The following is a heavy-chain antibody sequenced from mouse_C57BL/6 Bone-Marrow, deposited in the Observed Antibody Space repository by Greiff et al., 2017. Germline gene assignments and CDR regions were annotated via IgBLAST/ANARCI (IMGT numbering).Heavy chain of an antibody. J-gene: IGHJ3*01. V-gene: IGHV1-64*01. CDR2: IHPNSGST. CDR3: ARSGTAQAAWFAY. CDR1: GYTFTSYW. D-gene: IGHD3-2*02. Sequence: VQLVESGAELVKPGASVKLSCKASGYTFTSYWMHWVKQRPGQGLEWIGMIHPNSGSTNYNEKFKSKATLTVDKSSSTAYMQLSSLTSEDSAVYYCARSGTAQAAWFAYWGQGTLVTVSA.